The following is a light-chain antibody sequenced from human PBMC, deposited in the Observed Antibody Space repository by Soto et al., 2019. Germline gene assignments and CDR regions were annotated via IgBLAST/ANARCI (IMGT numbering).Light chain of an antibody. J-gene: IGLJ3*02. Sequence: QPVLTQPPSASGTPGQRVTISCSGSSSNIGSNTVNWSQQLPGTAPTLLIYSNNQRPSGVPDRFSGSKSGTSASLAVNGLQSEDEADYYCAAWDDSLNGPLFGGGTKVTVL. CDR2: SNN. CDR1: SSNIGSNT. CDR3: AAWDDSLNGPL. V-gene: IGLV1-44*01.